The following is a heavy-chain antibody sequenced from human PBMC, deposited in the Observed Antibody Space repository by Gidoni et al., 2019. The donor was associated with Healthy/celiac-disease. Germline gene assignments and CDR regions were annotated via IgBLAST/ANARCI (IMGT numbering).Heavy chain of an antibody. CDR1: GYTFTSYG. CDR3: ARDTYYDYVWGSYRRFDY. Sequence: QVQLVQSGAEVKKPGASVKVSCKASGYTFTSYGISWVRQAPGQGLEWMGWISAYNGNTNYAQKLQGRVTMTTDTSTSTAYMELRSLRSDDTAVYYCARDTYYDYVWGSYRRFDYWGQGTLVTVSS. CDR2: ISAYNGNT. J-gene: IGHJ4*02. V-gene: IGHV1-18*04. D-gene: IGHD3-16*02.